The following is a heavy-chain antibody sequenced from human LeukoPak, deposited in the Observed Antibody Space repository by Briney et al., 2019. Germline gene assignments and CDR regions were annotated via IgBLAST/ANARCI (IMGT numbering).Heavy chain of an antibody. CDR3: ARLVGGWLQGHFDY. CDR1: GDSMTSNNW. Sequence: PSETLSLTCAVSGDSMTSNNWWSWVRQPPGKGLEWIGDIYHTGRTNYNPSLKSRVTISVDTSKNQFSLKLSSVTAADTAVYYCARLVGGWLQGHFDYWGQGTLVTVSS. J-gene: IGHJ4*02. V-gene: IGHV4-4*02. D-gene: IGHD5-24*01. CDR2: IYHTGRT.